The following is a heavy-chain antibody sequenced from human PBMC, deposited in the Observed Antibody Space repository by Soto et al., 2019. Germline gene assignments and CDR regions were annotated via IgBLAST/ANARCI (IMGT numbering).Heavy chain of an antibody. J-gene: IGHJ3*02. Sequence: GGSLRLSCAASGFTFSSYAMSWVRQAPGKGLEWVSAISGSGGSTYYADSVKGRFTISRDNSKNTLYLQMNSLRAEDTAVYYCAKDLDYYDSSGYYYVDAFDIWGQGTMVTVSS. V-gene: IGHV3-23*01. CDR3: AKDLDYYDSSGYYYVDAFDI. D-gene: IGHD3-22*01. CDR2: ISGSGGST. CDR1: GFTFSSYA.